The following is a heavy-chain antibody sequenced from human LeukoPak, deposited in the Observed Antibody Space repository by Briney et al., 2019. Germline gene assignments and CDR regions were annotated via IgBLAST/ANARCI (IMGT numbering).Heavy chain of an antibody. CDR3: ARASWVSSTDAVR. V-gene: IGHV3-23*01. CDR1: GFTFTSSA. D-gene: IGHD3-16*01. J-gene: IGHJ4*02. Sequence: PGGSLRLSCAASGFTFTSSAMSWVRQVPGKGLEWVSTISGSDSSASYADSVKGRFTISRDSSENTLYLQMNNLRVEDTAIYYCARASWVSSTDAVRWGQGTLVTVSS. CDR2: ISGSDSSA.